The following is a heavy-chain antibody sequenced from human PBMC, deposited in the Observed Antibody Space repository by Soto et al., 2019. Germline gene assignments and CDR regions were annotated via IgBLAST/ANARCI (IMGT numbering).Heavy chain of an antibody. CDR2: IYYSGST. CDR3: ARNRARNWFDP. V-gene: IGHV4-39*01. CDR1: GGSISSSSYY. D-gene: IGHD6-6*01. Sequence: PSETLSLTCIVSGGSISSSSYYWGWIRQPPGKGLEWIGSIYYSGSTYYNPSLKSRVTISVDTSKNQFSLKLSSVTAADTAVVYCARNRARNWFDPWGQRTLVTVS. J-gene: IGHJ5*02.